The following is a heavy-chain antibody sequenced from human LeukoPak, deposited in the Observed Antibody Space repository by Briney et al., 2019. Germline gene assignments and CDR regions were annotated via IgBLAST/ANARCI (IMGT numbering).Heavy chain of an antibody. CDR3: ARVPRGSYSFDY. CDR1: EFYW. D-gene: IGHD1-26*01. J-gene: IGHJ4*02. CDR2: INPDGSVT. Sequence: GGSLRLSRAASEFYWMHWVRQAPGEGLVWVSRINPDGSVTSYADSVKGRFTISRDNAMNTLYLQMNSLRAEDTAVYYCARVPRGSYSFDYWGQGTLVTVSS. V-gene: IGHV3-74*01.